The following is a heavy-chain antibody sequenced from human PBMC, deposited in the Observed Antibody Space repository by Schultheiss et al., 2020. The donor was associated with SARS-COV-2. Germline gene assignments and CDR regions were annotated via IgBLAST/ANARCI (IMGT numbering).Heavy chain of an antibody. CDR2: ISSQGGST. V-gene: IGHV3-64*04. CDR3: ARERARLGYSYGNFDY. D-gene: IGHD5-18*01. J-gene: IGHJ4*02. Sequence: GGSLRLSCAASGFTFSSYAMHWVRQAPGKGLEYISGISSQGGSTYYVDSVKGRFTISRDNAKNSLYLQMNSLRAEDTAVYYCARERARLGYSYGNFDYWGQGTLVTVSS. CDR1: GFTFSSYA.